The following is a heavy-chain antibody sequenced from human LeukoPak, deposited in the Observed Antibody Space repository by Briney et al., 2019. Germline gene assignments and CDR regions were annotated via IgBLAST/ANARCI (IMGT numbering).Heavy chain of an antibody. V-gene: IGHV4-59*11. J-gene: IGHJ6*02. D-gene: IGHD6-13*01. CDR3: ARDGKQLGLYGMDV. CDR2: IYYSGST. Sequence: SGTLSLTCTVSGGSISSHYWSWIRQPPGRGLEWIGYIYYSGSTNYNPSLKSRVTISVDTSKNQFSLKLSSVTAADTAVYYCARDGKQLGLYGMDVWGQGTTVTVSS. CDR1: GGSISSHY.